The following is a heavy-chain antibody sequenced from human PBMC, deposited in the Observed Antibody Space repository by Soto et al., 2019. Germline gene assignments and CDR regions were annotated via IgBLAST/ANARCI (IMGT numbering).Heavy chain of an antibody. D-gene: IGHD3-22*01. J-gene: IGHJ6*02. CDR1: GFTFSSYA. V-gene: IGHV3-30-3*01. CDR2: ISYDGSNK. Sequence: GGSLRLSCAASGFTFSSYAMHWVRQAPGKGLEWVAVISYDGSNKYYADSVKGRFTISRDNSKNTLYLQMNSLKTEDTAVYYCTTSTMIVVVTLRSYYYGMDVWGQGTTVTVSS. CDR3: TTSTMIVVVTLRSYYYGMDV.